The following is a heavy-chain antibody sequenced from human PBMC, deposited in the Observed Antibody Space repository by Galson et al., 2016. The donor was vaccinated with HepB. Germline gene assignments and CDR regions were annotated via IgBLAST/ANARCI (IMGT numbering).Heavy chain of an antibody. CDR3: TIQWFGEYREYFKH. D-gene: IGHD3-10*01. CDR1: GFTFSNVW. J-gene: IGHJ1*01. CDR2: IKSKSDGGTT. V-gene: IGHV3-15*01. Sequence: SLRLSCAASGFTFSNVWMTWVRQAPGKGLKWVGRIKSKSDGGTTDYAAPVKGRFTISRDDSKSTLYPQMNSLKTEDIAVYYCTIQWFGEYREYFKHWGQGTLVTVSS.